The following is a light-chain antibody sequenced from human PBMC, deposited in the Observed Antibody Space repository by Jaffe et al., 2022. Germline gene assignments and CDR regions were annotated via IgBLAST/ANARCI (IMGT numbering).Light chain of an antibody. J-gene: IGKJ4*01. CDR3: QQSFGIPVT. CDR2: AAS. CDR1: QSISTF. V-gene: IGKV1-39*01. Sequence: IQMTQSPSSLSASVGDRVTITCRASQSISTFLNWYQQKPGKAPKLLMYAASSLQSGVPSRFSGGGSGTDFTLTISSLQPEDSATYYCQQSFGIPVTFGGGTKVEIK.